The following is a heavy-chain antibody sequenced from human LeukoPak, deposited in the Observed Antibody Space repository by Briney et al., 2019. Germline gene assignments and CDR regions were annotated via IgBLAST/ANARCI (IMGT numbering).Heavy chain of an antibody. V-gene: IGHV3-23*01. CDR1: GFTFSNYG. CDR3: AKDSYYYDSSGYYPDSEYFQH. D-gene: IGHD3-22*01. Sequence: GGSLRLSCAASGFTFSNYGMSWVRQAPGKGLEWVSAISGSGGSTYYADSVKGRFTISRDNSKNTLYLQMNSLRAEDTAVYYCAKDSYYYDSSGYYPDSEYFQHWGQGTLVTVSS. J-gene: IGHJ1*01. CDR2: ISGSGGST.